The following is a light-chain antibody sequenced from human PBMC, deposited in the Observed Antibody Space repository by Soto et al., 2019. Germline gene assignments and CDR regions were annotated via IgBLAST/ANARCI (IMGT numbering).Light chain of an antibody. J-gene: IGKJ1*01. V-gene: IGKV3-15*01. Sequence: ETVMTQSPATLSVSPGERAALSCRASQSVRSNLAWYQQKPGQAPRLLIYGASTRATGIPARFSGSGSGTEFSLTISGLQSEDFAVYYCQQYNNWPQWAFGQGAKV. CDR3: QQYNNWPQWA. CDR2: GAS. CDR1: QSVRSN.